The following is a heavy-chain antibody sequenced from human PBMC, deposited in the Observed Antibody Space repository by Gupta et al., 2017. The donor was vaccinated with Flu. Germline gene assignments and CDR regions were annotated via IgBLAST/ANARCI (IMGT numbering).Heavy chain of an antibody. CDR1: GFTFSSYE. Sequence: EVQLVESGGGLVQPGGSLRLSCAASGFTFSSYEMNWVRQAPGKGLEWVSYISSSGSTIYYADSVKGRFTISRDNAKNSLYLQMNSLRAEDTAVYYCARVGNTMIVVTWGQGTLVTVSS. J-gene: IGHJ5*02. CDR3: ARVGNTMIVVT. V-gene: IGHV3-48*03. CDR2: ISSSGSTI. D-gene: IGHD3-22*01.